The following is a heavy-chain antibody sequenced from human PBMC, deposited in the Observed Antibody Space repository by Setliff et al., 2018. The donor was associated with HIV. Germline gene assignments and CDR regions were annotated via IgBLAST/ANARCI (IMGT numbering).Heavy chain of an antibody. CDR1: GGSLNDYS. CDR2: VNLPKTL. D-gene: IGHD6-19*01. J-gene: IGHJ4*02. V-gene: IGHV4-34*01. Sequence: SETLSLTCAVYGGSLNDYSWNWIRQSPGKGLEWIGEVNLPKTLNYNPSLESRITISVDTSKNQFSLTLTSVTAADTAVYYCARDPNTGWYYLDFWGPGALVTVSS. CDR3: ARDPNTGWYYLDF.